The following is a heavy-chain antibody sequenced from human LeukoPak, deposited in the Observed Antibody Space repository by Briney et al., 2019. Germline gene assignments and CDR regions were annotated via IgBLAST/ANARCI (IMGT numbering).Heavy chain of an antibody. J-gene: IGHJ4*02. CDR1: GGTFSSYA. CDR3: ARSYGQAGLYYFDY. CDR2: IIPIFGTA. Sequence: SVTVSCKASGGTFSSYAISWVRQAPGQGLEWMGGIIPIFGTANYAQKFQGRVTITTDESTSTAYMELSSLRSEDTAVYNCARSYGQAGLYYFDYWGQGTLVTVSS. V-gene: IGHV1-69*05. D-gene: IGHD3-16*01.